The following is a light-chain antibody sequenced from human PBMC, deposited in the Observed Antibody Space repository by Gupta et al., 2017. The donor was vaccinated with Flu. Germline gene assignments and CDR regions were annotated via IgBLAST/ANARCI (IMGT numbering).Light chain of an antibody. CDR3: QQTYNTPWT. Sequence: DKVTSTCRASQSVSSYLTWYQHIPGKAPNVLIYAASILQSGVPSRFIGSGSGTDFTLTISGLQPEDSAIYYCQQTYNTPWTFGQGTKVEIK. CDR1: QSVSSY. V-gene: IGKV1-39*01. J-gene: IGKJ1*01. CDR2: AAS.